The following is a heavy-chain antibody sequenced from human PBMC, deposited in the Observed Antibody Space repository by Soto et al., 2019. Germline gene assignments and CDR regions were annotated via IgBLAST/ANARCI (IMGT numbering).Heavy chain of an antibody. J-gene: IGHJ6*01. V-gene: IGHV1-3*01. D-gene: IGHD1-7*01. CDR1: GGTFTSYA. CDR2: INAGNGNT. Sequence: SVQASCKASGGTFTSYAKHWVRQSPGQRLEWMGWINAGNGNTKYSQKFQGRVTITRDTSASAAYMELSSLRSEDPLVYYCASDRTGTTCHYYGMGF. CDR3: ASDRTGTTCHYYGMGF.